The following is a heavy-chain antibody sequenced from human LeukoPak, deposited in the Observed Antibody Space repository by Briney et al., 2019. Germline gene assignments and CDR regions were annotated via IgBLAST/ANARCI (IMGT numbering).Heavy chain of an antibody. J-gene: IGHJ6*02. Sequence: SETLSLTCAVYGGSFSGYYWSWLRQPPGKGLEWIGEINHSGSTNYNPSLKSRVTISVDTSKNQFSLKLSSVTAADTAVYYCATSRIAVAGTGYYGMDVWGQGTTVTVSS. CDR1: GGSFSGYY. CDR2: INHSGST. V-gene: IGHV4-34*01. CDR3: ATSRIAVAGTGYYGMDV. D-gene: IGHD6-19*01.